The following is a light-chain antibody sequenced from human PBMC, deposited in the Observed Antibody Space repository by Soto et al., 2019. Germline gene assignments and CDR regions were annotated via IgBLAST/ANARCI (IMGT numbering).Light chain of an antibody. V-gene: IGKV1-17*01. CDR3: QQRHMWPIT. CDR2: GAS. Sequence: DVRVTQFPSSLSASVGDRVTITFRPSQGIRNDLGWYQQKPGKAPKLLIYGASNLQTGVPSRFSGSGSGTDFTLTISSLEPEDSAVYYCQQRHMWPITFGQGTLL. J-gene: IGKJ5*01. CDR1: QGIRND.